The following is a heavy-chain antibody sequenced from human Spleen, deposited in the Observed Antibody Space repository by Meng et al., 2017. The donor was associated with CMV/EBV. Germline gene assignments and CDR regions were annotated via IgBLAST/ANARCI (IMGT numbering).Heavy chain of an antibody. J-gene: IGHJ6*02. CDR2: IHYTGST. D-gene: IGHD2-15*01. V-gene: IGHV4-59*01. Sequence: SETLSLTCSVSGGSISYYYWSWIRQPPGKGLEWIGYIHYTGSTNFNPSLKDRVAISVDTSQDQFSLKLSSVTAADTAIYYCARDRAALGYYYYAMDVWGQGTTVTVSS. CDR1: GGSISYYY. CDR3: ARDRAALGYYYYAMDV.